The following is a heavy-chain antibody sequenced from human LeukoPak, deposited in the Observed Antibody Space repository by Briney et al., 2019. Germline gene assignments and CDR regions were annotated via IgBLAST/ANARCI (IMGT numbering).Heavy chain of an antibody. Sequence: GGSLRLSCAASGFTFSSYSMNWVRQAPGKGLEWVSAISGSGGSAYYADSVKGRFTISRDNSKNTLYLQMNSLRAEDTAVYYCAKDRLRSAFDYWGQGTLVTVSS. CDR3: AKDRLRSAFDY. J-gene: IGHJ4*02. D-gene: IGHD4-17*01. V-gene: IGHV3-23*01. CDR2: ISGSGGSA. CDR1: GFTFSSYS.